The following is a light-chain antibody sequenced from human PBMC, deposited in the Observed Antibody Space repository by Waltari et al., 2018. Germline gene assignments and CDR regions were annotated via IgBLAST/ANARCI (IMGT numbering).Light chain of an antibody. V-gene: IGLV2-23*02. CDR1: SSAFGGFTL. J-gene: IGLJ2*01. CDR2: EVT. Sequence: QSALTQPASVSGSPGQPITISCPGASSAFGGFTLVSWYQQPPGKAPKVMIYEVTKRPSGVSDRFSGSRSGNTASLTISGLQPEDEADYYCCSYAGSGTLDVVFGGGTKLTVL. CDR3: CSYAGSGTLDVV.